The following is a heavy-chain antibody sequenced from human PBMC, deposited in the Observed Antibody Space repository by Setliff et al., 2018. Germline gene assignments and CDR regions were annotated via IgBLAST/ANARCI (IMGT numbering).Heavy chain of an antibody. V-gene: IGHV4-39*01. D-gene: IGHD2-2*01. CDR3: AICRYQVPYNY. Sequence: SETLSLTCTVSGGSISSPNDWWGWFRQSPGNSPEWIATIYYKGGTSYSRSLKSRATIMIDTSRNQFSLRLSSVTAADTAVHYCAICRYQVPYNYWGQGSLVTVSS. CDR1: GGSISSPNDW. J-gene: IGHJ4*02. CDR2: IYYKGGT.